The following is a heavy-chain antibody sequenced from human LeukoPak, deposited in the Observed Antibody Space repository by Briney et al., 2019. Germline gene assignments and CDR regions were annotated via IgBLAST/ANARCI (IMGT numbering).Heavy chain of an antibody. V-gene: IGHV3-23*01. CDR2: ISGSGGST. D-gene: IGHD4-17*01. Sequence: GGSLRLSCAASGFTFSSYGMSWVRQAPGKGLEWVSAISGSGGSTYYADSVKGRFTISRDNSKNTLYLQMNSLRAEDTAVYYCATLDYGAFYYYYYMDVWGKGTTVTFSS. J-gene: IGHJ6*03. CDR3: ATLDYGAFYYYYYMDV. CDR1: GFTFSSYG.